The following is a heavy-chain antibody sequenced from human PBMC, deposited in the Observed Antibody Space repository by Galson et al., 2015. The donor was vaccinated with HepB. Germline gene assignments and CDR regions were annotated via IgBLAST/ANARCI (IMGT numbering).Heavy chain of an antibody. CDR1: GFTFTRYW. D-gene: IGHD1-26*01. J-gene: IGHJ6*02. CDR2: INRDGNST. Sequence: LRLSCAASGFTFTRYWMHWVRQAPGKGLVWVSRINRDGNSTNYADPVKGRFTISRANAKNTLYLQMNSLRAEDTAIYYCARTVGAPYGMDVWGQGTTVTVSS. V-gene: IGHV3-74*01. CDR3: ARTVGAPYGMDV.